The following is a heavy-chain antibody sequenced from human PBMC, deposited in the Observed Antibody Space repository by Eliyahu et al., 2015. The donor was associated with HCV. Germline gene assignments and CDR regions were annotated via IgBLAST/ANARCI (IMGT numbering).Heavy chain of an antibody. Sequence: EVHLLESGGGLIQPGGSLRLSCAASGFSFSTYAMIWVRRAPGKGLEGVSSLNHNGHYTHYSDSVKGRFTISRDNSRNIVVLQMRSLRAEDTALYFCAKGAADRNGGDSSYFDSWGQGTLVTVSS. CDR3: AKGAADRNGGDSSYFDS. D-gene: IGHD2-21*02. V-gene: IGHV3-23*01. CDR1: GFSFSTYA. CDR2: LNHNGHYT. J-gene: IGHJ4*02.